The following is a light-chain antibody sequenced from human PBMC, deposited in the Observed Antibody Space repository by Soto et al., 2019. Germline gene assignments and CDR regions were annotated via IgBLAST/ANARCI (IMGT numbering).Light chain of an antibody. CDR3: QQYNLWPPIT. J-gene: IGKJ5*01. CDR1: QSVSSN. CDR2: GAS. Sequence: EIVMTQSPATLSVSPGERATLSCRASQSVSSNLAWYQQKPGQAPRLLIYGASTRATGIPARFSGSGSGTECTLTISSLQSEDFAVYYCQQYNLWPPITFGQGTRLEIK. V-gene: IGKV3D-15*01.